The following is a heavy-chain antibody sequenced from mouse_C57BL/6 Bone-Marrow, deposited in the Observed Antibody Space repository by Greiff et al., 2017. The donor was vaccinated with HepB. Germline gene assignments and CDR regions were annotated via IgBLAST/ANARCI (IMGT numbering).Heavy chain of an antibody. J-gene: IGHJ2*01. CDR3: ARLNYSNYERAFDY. CDR2: INPNNGGT. Sequence: VQLQQSGPELVKPGASVKISCKASGYTFTDYYMNWVKQSHGKSLEWIGDINPNNGGTSYNQKFKGKATLTVDKSSSTAYMELRSLTSEDSAVYYCARLNYSNYERAFDYWGQGTTLTVSS. D-gene: IGHD2-5*01. CDR1: GYTFTDYY. V-gene: IGHV1-26*01.